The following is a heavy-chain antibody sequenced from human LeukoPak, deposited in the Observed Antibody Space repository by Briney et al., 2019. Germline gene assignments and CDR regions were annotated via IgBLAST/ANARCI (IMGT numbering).Heavy chain of an antibody. V-gene: IGHV3-11*01. Sequence: NPGGPLRLSCAASGFTFSDYFMSWIRQAPGKGLEWVSYISSSGNTIFYADSVKGRFTISRDNAKNSLYLQMNSLRAEDTAVYYCARDATGWEDTSYFDYWGQGALVTVSS. J-gene: IGHJ4*02. CDR3: ARDATGWEDTSYFDY. CDR2: ISSSGNTI. CDR1: GFTFSDYF. D-gene: IGHD1-1*01.